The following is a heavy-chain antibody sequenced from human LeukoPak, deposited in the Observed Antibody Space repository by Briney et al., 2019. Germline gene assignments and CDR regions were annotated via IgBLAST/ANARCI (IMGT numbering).Heavy chain of an antibody. D-gene: IGHD3-10*01. CDR1: RFSFNNYW. V-gene: IGHV3-74*01. CDR3: ARDIVSGSGSLDY. CDR2: VKSDGSNP. J-gene: IGHJ4*02. Sequence: GGSLRLSCAASRFSFNNYWMHWVRQAPGKGLVWVSRVKSDGSNPSYADSVKGRFTISRDNAENMLYLQMNTLGAEDTAVYYCARDIVSGSGSLDYWGQGTLVTVSS.